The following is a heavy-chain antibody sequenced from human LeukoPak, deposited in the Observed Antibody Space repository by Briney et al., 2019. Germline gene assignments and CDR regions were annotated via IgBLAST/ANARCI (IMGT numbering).Heavy chain of an antibody. CDR1: GYTFTGYY. Sequence: ASVKVSCKASGYTFTGYYMHWVRQAPGQGLGWMGWINPNSGGTNYAQKFQGRVTMTRDTSISTAYMELSRLRSDDTAVYYCARVTHGSGSYYYYYYMDVWGKGTTVTISS. J-gene: IGHJ6*03. D-gene: IGHD3-10*01. V-gene: IGHV1-2*02. CDR2: INPNSGGT. CDR3: ARVTHGSGSYYYYYYMDV.